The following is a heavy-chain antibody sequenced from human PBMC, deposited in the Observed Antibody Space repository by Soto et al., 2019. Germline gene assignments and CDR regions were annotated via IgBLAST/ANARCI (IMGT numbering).Heavy chain of an antibody. J-gene: IGHJ4*02. D-gene: IGHD2-15*01. CDR2: ISAYNGNT. CDR1: GYTFTSYG. CDR3: ARDSFGGYCSGGSCYS. Sequence: QVQLVQSGAEVKKPGASVKVSCKASGYTFTSYGISWVRQAPGQGLEWMGWISAYNGNTNYAQKLQGRVTMTTDTPTSTAYMELRSLRSDDTAVYYCARDSFGGYCSGGSCYSWGQGTLVTVSS. V-gene: IGHV1-18*01.